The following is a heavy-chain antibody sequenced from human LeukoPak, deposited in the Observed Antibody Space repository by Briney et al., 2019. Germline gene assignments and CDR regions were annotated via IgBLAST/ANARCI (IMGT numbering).Heavy chain of an antibody. Sequence: SETLSLTCTVSGGSISSGGYYWSWIRQHPGKGLEWIGYIYYSGSIYYNPSLKSRVTISVDTSKNQFSLKLSSVTAADTAVYYCARHDYGTAGNYWGQGTLVTVSS. V-gene: IGHV4-31*03. CDR3: ARHDYGTAGNY. CDR2: IYYSGSI. D-gene: IGHD4-17*01. J-gene: IGHJ4*02. CDR1: GGSISSGGYY.